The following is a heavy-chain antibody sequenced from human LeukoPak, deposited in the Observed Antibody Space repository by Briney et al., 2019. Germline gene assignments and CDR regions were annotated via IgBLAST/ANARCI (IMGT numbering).Heavy chain of an antibody. CDR3: ARDDIVATTHFDY. CDR1: GFTFSSYR. Sequence: GGSLRLSCAASGFTFSSYRMNWVRQAPGKGLEWVSSISSSSSYIYYADSVKGRFTISRDNAKNSLYLQMNSLRAEDTAVYYCARDDIVATTHFDYWGQGTLVTVSS. CDR2: ISSSSSYI. V-gene: IGHV3-21*01. D-gene: IGHD5-12*01. J-gene: IGHJ4*02.